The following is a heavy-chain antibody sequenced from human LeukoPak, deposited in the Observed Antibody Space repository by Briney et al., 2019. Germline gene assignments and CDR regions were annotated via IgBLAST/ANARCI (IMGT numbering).Heavy chain of an antibody. CDR3: ARDRYYGSGSYFRTRYDHDAFDI. Sequence: GASVKVSCKASGYTFTSYGISWVRQAPGQGLEWMGWISAYNGNTNYAQKLQGRVTMTTDTSTSTAYMELRSLRSDDTAVYYCARDRYYGSGSYFRTRYDHDAFDIWGQGTMVTVSS. D-gene: IGHD3-10*01. V-gene: IGHV1-18*01. CDR1: GYTFTSYG. CDR2: ISAYNGNT. J-gene: IGHJ3*02.